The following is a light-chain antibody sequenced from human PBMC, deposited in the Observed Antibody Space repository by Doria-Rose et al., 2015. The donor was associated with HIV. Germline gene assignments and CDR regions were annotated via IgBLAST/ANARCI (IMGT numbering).Light chain of an antibody. CDR3: RQYGTSWT. CDR1: QSFSSTY. CDR2: DGS. Sequence: TQSPGTLSSSPGERATLSCRASQSFSSTYLAWYQQKPGQAPSLLIYDGSTRATGIPDRFSASGSGTDFTLTINRLEPEDFALYYCRQYGTSWTFGQGTKVEI. V-gene: IGKV3-20*01. J-gene: IGKJ1*01.